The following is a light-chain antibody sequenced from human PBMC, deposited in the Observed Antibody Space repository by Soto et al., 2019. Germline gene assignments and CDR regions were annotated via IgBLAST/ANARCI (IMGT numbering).Light chain of an antibody. Sequence: DIQMTQSPSTLSASVRDRVTITCRASQSISNWLAWYQQKPGKAPKLLIYKASSLESGVPSRFSGSGSGTEFTLTISSLQPDDFASYYCQQYNSYALTFGGGTKVEIK. CDR2: KAS. CDR1: QSISNW. J-gene: IGKJ4*01. CDR3: QQYNSYALT. V-gene: IGKV1-5*03.